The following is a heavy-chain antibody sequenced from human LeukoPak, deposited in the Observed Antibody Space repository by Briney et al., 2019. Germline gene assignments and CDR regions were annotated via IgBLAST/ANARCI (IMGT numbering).Heavy chain of an antibody. V-gene: IGHV4-4*07. CDR1: GGSISSYY. CDR2: IYTTGNT. CDR3: ARDARGWSGFDY. Sequence: PSETLSLTXSVSGGSISSYYWSWIRQAAGKGREWIGRIYTTGNTDYNPSLKSRVTMSVDTSKNQFSLNLSSMTAADTAVYYCARDARGWSGFDYWGQGTLVTVSS. J-gene: IGHJ4*02. D-gene: IGHD3-3*01.